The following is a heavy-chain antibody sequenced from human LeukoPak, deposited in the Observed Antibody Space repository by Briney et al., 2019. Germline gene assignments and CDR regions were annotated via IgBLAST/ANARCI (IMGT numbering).Heavy chain of an antibody. D-gene: IGHD1-20*01. Sequence: ASVKVSCKSSGYTFTSYYMHWVRQAPGQGLEWMGIINPSGGSTSYAQKFQGRVTITADKSTSTAYMELSSLRSEDTAVYYCARVDNWNDLYYFDYWGQGTLVTVSS. CDR1: GYTFTSYY. CDR2: INPSGGST. J-gene: IGHJ4*02. CDR3: ARVDNWNDLYYFDY. V-gene: IGHV1-46*01.